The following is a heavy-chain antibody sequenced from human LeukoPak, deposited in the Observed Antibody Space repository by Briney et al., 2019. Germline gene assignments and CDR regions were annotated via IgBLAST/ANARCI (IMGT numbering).Heavy chain of an antibody. CDR1: GFTFSNFG. D-gene: IGHD3-10*01. Sequence: GGSLRLSCAASGFTFSNFGMHWVRQAPGKGLEWMAVISYHGQITHYADSVKGRFTISRDNSKNTLYLQMTSLRSEDTALYFCAEEKDYYVSASCDYWGQGTQVTVSS. J-gene: IGHJ4*02. CDR3: AEEKDYYVSASCDY. V-gene: IGHV3-30*18. CDR2: ISYHGQIT.